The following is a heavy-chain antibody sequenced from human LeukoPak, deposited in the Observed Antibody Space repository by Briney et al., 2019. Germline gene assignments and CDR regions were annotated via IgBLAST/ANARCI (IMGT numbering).Heavy chain of an antibody. CDR1: GFTFSSYE. Sequence: GGSLRLSCAASGFTFSSYEMNWVRQAPGKGLEWVSYISSSSSTIYYADSVKGRFTISRDNAKNSLYLQMNSLRAEDTAVYYCAREFRGYGDYWGQGTLVTVSS. V-gene: IGHV3-48*03. CDR2: ISSSSSTI. D-gene: IGHD3-10*01. J-gene: IGHJ4*02. CDR3: AREFRGYGDY.